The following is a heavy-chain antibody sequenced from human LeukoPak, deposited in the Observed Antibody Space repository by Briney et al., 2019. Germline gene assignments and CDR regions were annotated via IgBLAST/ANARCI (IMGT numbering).Heavy chain of an antibody. CDR3: ARGRFIMVRGVRMDV. D-gene: IGHD3-10*01. J-gene: IGHJ6*02. CDR2: INHSGST. V-gene: IGHV4-34*01. CDR1: GGSFSGYY. Sequence: SETLSLTCAVYGGSFSGYYWSWIRQPPGKGLEWIGEINHSGSTNYNPSLKSRVTISVDTSKNQFSLKLSSVTAADTAVYYCARGRFIMVRGVRMDVWGQGTTATVSS.